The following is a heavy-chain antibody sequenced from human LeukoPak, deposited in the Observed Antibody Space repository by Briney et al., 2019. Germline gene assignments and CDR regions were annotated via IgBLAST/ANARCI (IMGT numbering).Heavy chain of an antibody. CDR1: GYIFTSYG. J-gene: IGHJ4*02. V-gene: IGHV1-18*04. CDR3: ARDYDILTGSISFDY. CDR2: ISAYNGNT. Sequence: ASVKVSCKASGYIFTSYGISWVRQAPGQGLEWMGWISAYNGNTNYAQKLQGRVTMTTDTSTSTAYMELRSLRSDDTAVYYCARDYDILTGSISFDYWGQGTLVTVSS. D-gene: IGHD3-9*01.